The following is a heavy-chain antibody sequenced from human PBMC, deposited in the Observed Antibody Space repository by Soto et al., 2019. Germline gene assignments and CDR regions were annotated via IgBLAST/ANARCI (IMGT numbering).Heavy chain of an antibody. J-gene: IGHJ6*02. Sequence: XETLALACAVYGGSVSGYYWSWIRQPPGKGLEWIGEINHSVSTNYNPSLKSRVTISVDTSKNQFSLKLSSVTAADSAVYYCARGGTIFGVVILYYYYGMDVWGQGTTVTVSS. CDR2: INHSVST. V-gene: IGHV4-34*01. D-gene: IGHD3-3*01. CDR3: ARGGTIFGVVILYYYYGMDV. CDR1: GGSVSGYY.